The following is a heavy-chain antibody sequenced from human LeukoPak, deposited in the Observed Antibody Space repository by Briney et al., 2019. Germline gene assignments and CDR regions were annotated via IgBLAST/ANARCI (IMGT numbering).Heavy chain of an antibody. CDR3: ARDLFSGRLNWFDR. D-gene: IGHD2-21*01. CDR2: IYTSGST. Sequence: SETLSLTCTVSGGSISSYYWSWIRQPAGKGLEWIGRIYTSGSTNYNPSLKSRVTMSVDTPKNQFSLKLSSVTAADTAVYYCARDLFSGRLNWFDRWGQGTLVTVSS. V-gene: IGHV4-4*07. J-gene: IGHJ5*02. CDR1: GGSISSYY.